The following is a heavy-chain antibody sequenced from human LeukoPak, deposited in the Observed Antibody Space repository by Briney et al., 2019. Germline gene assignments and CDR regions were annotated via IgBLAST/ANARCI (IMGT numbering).Heavy chain of an antibody. D-gene: IGHD2-21*01. CDR1: GFTFSSYA. V-gene: IGHV4-59*08. Sequence: GSLRLSCAASGFTFSSYAMSWVRQPPGKGLEWIGYIYYSGSTDYNPSLKSRVTISVDTSKNQFSLKLSSVTAADTAVYYCARHGERRAGFDYWGQGTLVTVSS. J-gene: IGHJ4*02. CDR3: ARHGERRAGFDY. CDR2: IYYSGST.